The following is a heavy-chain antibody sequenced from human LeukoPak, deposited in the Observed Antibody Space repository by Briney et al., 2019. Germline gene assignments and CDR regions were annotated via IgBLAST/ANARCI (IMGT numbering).Heavy chain of an antibody. Sequence: PGRSLRLSCAASGFTFSSYGMSWVRQAPGKGLEWVSAISGSGGSTYYADFVKGRFTISRDNSKNTLYLQMNSLRAEDTAVYYCAKGGRYCSSTSCSSYYYYYYYMDVWGKGTTVTVSS. CDR1: GFTFSSYG. V-gene: IGHV3-23*01. CDR3: AKGGRYCSSTSCSSYYYYYYYMDV. CDR2: ISGSGGST. D-gene: IGHD2-2*01. J-gene: IGHJ6*03.